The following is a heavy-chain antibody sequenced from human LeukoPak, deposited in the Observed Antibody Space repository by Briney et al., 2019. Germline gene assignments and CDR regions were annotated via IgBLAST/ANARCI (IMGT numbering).Heavy chain of an antibody. CDR3: ARLAFCTNAVCFSNYYYSMDV. J-gene: IGHJ6*03. V-gene: IGHV5-51*01. Sequence: GESLKIFCKPVGCRFTSYWIGWVRQMPGKGLEGMGIIYPDDSDTKYSPSFQGQVTISADKSISTAYLQWSSLKASDTAMYYCARLAFCTNAVCFSNYYYSMDVWGRGTTVTVSS. D-gene: IGHD2-8*01. CDR2: IYPDDSDT. CDR1: GCRFTSYW.